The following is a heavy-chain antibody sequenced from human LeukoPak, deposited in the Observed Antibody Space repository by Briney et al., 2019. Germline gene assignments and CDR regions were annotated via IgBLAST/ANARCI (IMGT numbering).Heavy chain of an antibody. CDR3: AKTHHRYYDSSGLHPEYNWFDP. CDR1: GFTFSSYW. J-gene: IGHJ5*02. D-gene: IGHD3-22*01. V-gene: IGHV3-7*01. CDR2: IKQDGSEK. Sequence: GGSLRLSCAASGFTFSSYWMSWVRQAPGKGLEWVANIKQDGSEKYYVDSVKGRFTISRDNAKNSLYLQMNSLRAEDTAVYYCAKTHHRYYDSSGLHPEYNWFDPWSQGTLVTVSS.